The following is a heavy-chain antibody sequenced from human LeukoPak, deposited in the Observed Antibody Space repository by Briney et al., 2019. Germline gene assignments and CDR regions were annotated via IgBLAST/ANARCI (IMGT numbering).Heavy chain of an antibody. J-gene: IGHJ4*02. CDR1: GYTFTSYD. D-gene: IGHD4-17*01. CDR2: MNPNSGNT. Sequence: GASVKVSCKASGYTFTSYDINWVRQATGQGLEWMGWMNPNSGNTGYAQKFQGRVTMTRNTSISTAYMELSRLRSDDTAVYYCARAIRSGYGDYPGHFDYWGQGTLVTVSS. V-gene: IGHV1-8*01. CDR3: ARAIRSGYGDYPGHFDY.